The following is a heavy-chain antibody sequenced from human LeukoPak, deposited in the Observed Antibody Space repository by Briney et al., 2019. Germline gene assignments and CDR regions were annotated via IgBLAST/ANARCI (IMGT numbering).Heavy chain of an antibody. J-gene: IGHJ4*02. CDR3: ARANALSCSSTSCLFDY. D-gene: IGHD2-2*01. Sequence: WASVKVSCKASGYTLTGYYMHWVRQAPGQGLEWMAWINPNSGGTYYAQNFHDRITMTRDTSISTAYMELSRLRSDDTAIYYCARANALSCSSTSCLFDYWGQGTLVTVSS. CDR2: INPNSGGT. CDR1: GYTLTGYY. V-gene: IGHV1-2*02.